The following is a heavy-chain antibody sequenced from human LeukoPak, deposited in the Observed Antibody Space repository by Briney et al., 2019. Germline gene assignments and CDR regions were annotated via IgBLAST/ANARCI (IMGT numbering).Heavy chain of an antibody. Sequence: PGGSLRLSCAASGFTVSSNYMSWVRQAPGKGLEWVSVIYSGGSTYYADSVKGRFTISRDNSKNTLYLQMNSLRAEDTAVYYCAATSYSSGWPTWGQGTLVTVSS. CDR3: AATSYSSGWPT. D-gene: IGHD6-19*01. J-gene: IGHJ4*02. CDR1: GFTVSSNY. CDR2: IYSGGST. V-gene: IGHV3-66*02.